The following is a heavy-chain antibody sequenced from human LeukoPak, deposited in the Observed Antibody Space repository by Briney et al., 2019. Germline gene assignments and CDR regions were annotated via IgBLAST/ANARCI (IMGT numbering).Heavy chain of an antibody. Sequence: GGSLRLSCAASGFNVSSNYMTWIRQAPGKGLEWVSLIYGADAAYYAESVMGRFMISRDNLKNTLFLQMNSLRVEDTAVYYCVTSTGQQFIPYDYWGQGTHVTVSS. D-gene: IGHD6-13*01. CDR2: IYGADAA. CDR1: GFNVSSNY. CDR3: VTSTGQQFIPYDY. V-gene: IGHV3-66*02. J-gene: IGHJ4*02.